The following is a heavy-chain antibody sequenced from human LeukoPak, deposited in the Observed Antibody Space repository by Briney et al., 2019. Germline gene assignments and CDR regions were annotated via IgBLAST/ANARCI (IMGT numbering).Heavy chain of an antibody. CDR2: ISYDGSNK. D-gene: IGHD7-27*01. V-gene: IGHV3-30*14. CDR3: ARVRTGDYLDAFDI. CDR1: GFTFSSYA. J-gene: IGHJ3*02. Sequence: GGSLRLSCAASGFTFSSYAMHWVRQAPGKGLEWVAVISYDGSNKYYADSVKGRFTISRDNSKNTLYLQMNSLTAEDTALYYCARVRTGDYLDAFDIWGHGTMVFVSS.